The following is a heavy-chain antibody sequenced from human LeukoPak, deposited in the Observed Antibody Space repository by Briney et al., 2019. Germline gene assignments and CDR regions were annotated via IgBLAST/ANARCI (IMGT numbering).Heavy chain of an antibody. J-gene: IGHJ4*02. V-gene: IGHV3-30-3*01. CDR1: GFTFSSSA. D-gene: IGHD6-13*01. CDR2: ISYDGSNK. Sequence: GGSLRLSCAASGFTFSSSALPWVRQAPGKGLEWVAVISYDGSNKYYADSVKGRFTISRDNSRNTLYLQMNSLRAEDTALYYCARDSAAAGKFDYWGQGTLVTVSS. CDR3: ARDSAAAGKFDY.